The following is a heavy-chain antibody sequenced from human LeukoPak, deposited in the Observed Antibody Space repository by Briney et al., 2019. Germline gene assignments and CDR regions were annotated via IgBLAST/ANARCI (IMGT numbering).Heavy chain of an antibody. V-gene: IGHV3-33*01. J-gene: IGHJ4*02. CDR2: IRYDGSNK. Sequence: PGRSLRLSCAASGFTFSSYGMHWVRQAPGKGLEWVAVIRYDGSNKYYADSVKGRFTISRDNSKNTLYLQMNSLRAEDTAVYYCARGYYYDSSGLDYWGQGTLVTVSS. CDR3: ARGYYYDSSGLDY. D-gene: IGHD3-22*01. CDR1: GFTFSSYG.